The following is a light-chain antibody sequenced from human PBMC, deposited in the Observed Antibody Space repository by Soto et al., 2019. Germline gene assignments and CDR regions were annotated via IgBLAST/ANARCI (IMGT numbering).Light chain of an antibody. J-gene: IGKJ5*01. CDR1: QAISNY. Sequence: IQITQCPSFLSASVLYRVTITFRAIQAISNYLNWYQQKPGKAPNLLIFGAKTLKSGVPSRFSGSGYGTEFTLTITTLQPEDVGIYYCQQCHATPLTFGQGTRLEIK. CDR2: GAK. CDR3: QQCHATPLT. V-gene: IGKV1-39*01.